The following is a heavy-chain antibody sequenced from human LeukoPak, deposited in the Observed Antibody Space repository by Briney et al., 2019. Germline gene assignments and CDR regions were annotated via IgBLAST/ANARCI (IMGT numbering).Heavy chain of an antibody. CDR2: IYSGGST. CDR3: ARVIGSYGDSAY. J-gene: IGHJ4*02. V-gene: IGHV3-66*01. CDR1: GFTVSSNY. Sequence: GGSLRLSCAASGFTVSSNYMSWVRQAPGKGLEWVSVIYSGGSTYYADSLKGRFTISRDNAKNSLYLQMDSLRAEDTAVYYCARVIGSYGDSAYWGQGTLVTVSS. D-gene: IGHD3-16*01.